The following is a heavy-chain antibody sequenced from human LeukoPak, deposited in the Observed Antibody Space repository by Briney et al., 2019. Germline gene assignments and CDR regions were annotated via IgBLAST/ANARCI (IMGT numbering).Heavy chain of an antibody. CDR2: IYYSGST. CDR3: XXXAKSYYYGSGSYYKDAFDI. CDR1: GGSISSSSYY. J-gene: IGHJ3*02. V-gene: IGHV4-39*01. D-gene: IGHD3-10*01. Sequence: PSETLSLTCTVSGGSISSSSYYWGWIRQPPGKGLEWIGSIYYSGSTYYNPSLKSRVTISVDASKNQFSLKLSSVTAADTAVYXXXXXAKSYYYGSGSYYKDAFDIWGQGTMVTVSS.